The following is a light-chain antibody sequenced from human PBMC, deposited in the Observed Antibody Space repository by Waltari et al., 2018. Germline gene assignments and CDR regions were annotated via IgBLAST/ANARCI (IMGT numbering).Light chain of an antibody. J-gene: IGLJ7*01. Sequence: QSVFTQPPSASAAPGQRVPISCPGGSSTIGNNYVSWYRQFPGTAPKLLIYEDSERPSGIPGRFSGSKSGTSATLDITGLQAGDEADYYCGTWDSSLSGAVFGGGTHLTVL. CDR3: GTWDSSLSGAV. CDR2: EDS. V-gene: IGLV1-51*02. CDR1: SSTIGNNY.